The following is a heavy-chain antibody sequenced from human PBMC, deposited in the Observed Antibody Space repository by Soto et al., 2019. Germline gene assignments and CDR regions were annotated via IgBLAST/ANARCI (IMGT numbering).Heavy chain of an antibody. V-gene: IGHV1-3*01. CDR3: AVLHYYDSSGYYYVGYGMDV. CDR1: GYTFTSYA. D-gene: IGHD3-22*01. J-gene: IGHJ6*02. Sequence: QVKLVQSGAEVKKPGASVKVSCKASGYTFTSYAMHWVRQAPGQRLEWMGWINAGNGNTKYSQKFQGRVTITRDTSASIAYMELSSVRSEDTAVYYCAVLHYYDSSGYYYVGYGMDVWGQGTTVTVSS. CDR2: INAGNGNT.